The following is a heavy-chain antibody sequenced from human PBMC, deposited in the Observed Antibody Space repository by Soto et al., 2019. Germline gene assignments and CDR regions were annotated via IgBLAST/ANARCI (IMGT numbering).Heavy chain of an antibody. CDR2: IYYSGST. V-gene: IGHV4-31*03. CDR3: ARGLMVRGVMHAFDI. J-gene: IGHJ3*02. D-gene: IGHD3-10*01. Sequence: LSLTCTVSGGSISSGGYYWSWIRQHPGKGLEWIGYIYYSGSTYYNPSLKSRVTISVDTSKNQFSLKLSSVTAADTAVYYCARGLMVRGVMHAFDIWGQGTMVTVSS. CDR1: GGSISSGGYY.